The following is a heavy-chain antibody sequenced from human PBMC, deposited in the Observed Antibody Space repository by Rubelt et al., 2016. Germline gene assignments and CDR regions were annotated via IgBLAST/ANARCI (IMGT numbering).Heavy chain of an antibody. CDR1: GFSFSVYA. J-gene: IGHJ4*02. D-gene: IGHD6-13*01. Sequence: QVQLVESGGGVVQPGRSLRLSCGVSGFSFSVYAMHWVRLAPGRGLEWVSVISDDGTKKYYADSVRGRFTISKNTRNLQMNSLRAEDTAVYYCAREGGEVEAGPFDYWGQGTLFTVSS. V-gene: IGHV3-30*04. CDR3: AREGGEVEAGPFDY. CDR2: ISDDGTKK.